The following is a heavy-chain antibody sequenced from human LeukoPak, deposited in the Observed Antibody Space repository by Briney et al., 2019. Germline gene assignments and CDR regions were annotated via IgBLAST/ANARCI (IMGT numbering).Heavy chain of an antibody. J-gene: IGHJ4*02. D-gene: IGHD1-26*01. Sequence: GRSLRLSCAASGFTFSSYGMHWVRQAPGKGLEWVAVISYDGSNKYYADSVKGRFTISRDNSKNTLYLQMNSLRAKDTAVYYCAKDSPSGSYSNGVDYWGQGTLVTVSS. CDR1: GFTFSSYG. CDR2: ISYDGSNK. CDR3: AKDSPSGSYSNGVDY. V-gene: IGHV3-30*18.